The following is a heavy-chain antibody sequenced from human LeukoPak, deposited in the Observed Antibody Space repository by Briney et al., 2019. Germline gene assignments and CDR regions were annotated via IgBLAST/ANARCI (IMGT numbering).Heavy chain of an antibody. CDR1: GFTFSSYV. Sequence: RGSLRLSCAASGFTFSSYVMSWVRQAPGKGLEWVSFISGSGGSTYYADSVKGRFTISRDNSKNTLYLQMNSLRAEDTAVYYCAKVDYYDSSSYYRSFDYWGQGTLVTVSS. J-gene: IGHJ4*02. V-gene: IGHV3-23*01. CDR3: AKVDYYDSSSYYRSFDY. CDR2: ISGSGGST. D-gene: IGHD3-22*01.